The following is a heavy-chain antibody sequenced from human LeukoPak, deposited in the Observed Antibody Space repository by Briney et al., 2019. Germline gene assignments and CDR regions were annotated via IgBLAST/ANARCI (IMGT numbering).Heavy chain of an antibody. Sequence: GGSLRLSCAASGLNFSAYYMTWIRQAPGNGLEWLSHISKSGTTVYYADSVKGRFTISRDSAKNSLYLHMNSLRAEDTAVYYCAAGVALDYWGQGALVTVSS. V-gene: IGHV3-11*01. D-gene: IGHD3-3*01. CDR3: AAGVALDY. CDR2: ISKSGTTV. CDR1: GLNFSAYY. J-gene: IGHJ4*02.